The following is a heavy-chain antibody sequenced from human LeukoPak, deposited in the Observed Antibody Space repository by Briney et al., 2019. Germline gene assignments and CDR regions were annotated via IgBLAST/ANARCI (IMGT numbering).Heavy chain of an antibody. J-gene: IGHJ3*02. CDR1: GFSLSSYW. CDR2: IKQDGSEK. D-gene: IGHD4-23*01. CDR3: AKDIEDYGGRDAFDI. V-gene: IGHV3-7*01. Sequence: GGSLRLSCAASGFSLSSYWMTWVRQAPGKGLERVANIKQDGSEKNYVDSVKGRFTISRDNAKNSLYLQMNSLRAEDTAVYYCAKDIEDYGGRDAFDIWGQGTMVTVSS.